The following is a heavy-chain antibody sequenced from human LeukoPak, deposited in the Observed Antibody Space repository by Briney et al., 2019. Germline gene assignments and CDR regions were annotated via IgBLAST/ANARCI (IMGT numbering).Heavy chain of an antibody. CDR1: GYTFTGYY. Sequence: ASVKVSCKASGYTFTGYYMHWVRQAPGQGLEYMAWISASSGHTNYAQNLQGRVTLTTDTSTSTAYMELRSLKSDDTAVYYCARDGRVGFFVYWGQGTLVTVSS. CDR2: ISASSGHT. D-gene: IGHD1-26*01. CDR3: ARDGRVGFFVY. J-gene: IGHJ4*02. V-gene: IGHV1-18*04.